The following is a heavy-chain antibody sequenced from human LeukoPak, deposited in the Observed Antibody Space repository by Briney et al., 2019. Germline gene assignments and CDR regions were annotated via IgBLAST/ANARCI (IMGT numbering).Heavy chain of an antibody. CDR1: GFIFSSYT. D-gene: IGHD2-15*01. J-gene: IGHJ4*02. CDR2: ISYDGGNI. V-gene: IGHV3-30*04. CDR3: ARGSRQTDY. Sequence: GGSLRLSCAASGFIFSSYTIHWVRQAPGRGLEWLTFISYDGGNIYYADSVKGRFTISRDNSKNTVYPQMSSLRADDTAVYFCARGSRQTDYWGQGTLVTVSS.